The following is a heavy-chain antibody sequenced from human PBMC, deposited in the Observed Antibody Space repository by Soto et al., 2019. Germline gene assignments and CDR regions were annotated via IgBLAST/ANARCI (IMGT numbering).Heavy chain of an antibody. V-gene: IGHV1-69*01. CDR1: GGTFSSYA. D-gene: IGHD3-3*01. Sequence: QVQLVQSGAEVKKPGSSVKVSCKASGGTFSSYAISWVRQAPEQGLEWMGGIIPIFGTANYAQKFQGRVTITADESTSTAYMELSSLRSEDTAVYYCARGVSNYDFWSGYSYYYYYGMDVWGQGTTVTVSS. CDR2: IIPIFGTA. CDR3: ARGVSNYDFWSGYSYYYYYGMDV. J-gene: IGHJ6*02.